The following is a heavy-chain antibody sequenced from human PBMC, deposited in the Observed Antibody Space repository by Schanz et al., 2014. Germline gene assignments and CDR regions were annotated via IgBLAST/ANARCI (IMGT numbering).Heavy chain of an antibody. CDR2: IIPILGIA. J-gene: IGHJ6*03. CDR3: AGTYCSSTSCYTGYYYMDV. D-gene: IGHD2-2*02. CDR1: GGTFSSYT. V-gene: IGHV1-69*02. Sequence: QVQLVQSGAEVKKPGSSVKVSCKASGGTFSSYTISWVRQAPGQGPEWMGRIIPILGIANYAQKFQGRVTITADKSTSTAYMELTSLRSEDTAVYYCAGTYCSSTSCYTGYYYMDVWGKGTTVTVSS.